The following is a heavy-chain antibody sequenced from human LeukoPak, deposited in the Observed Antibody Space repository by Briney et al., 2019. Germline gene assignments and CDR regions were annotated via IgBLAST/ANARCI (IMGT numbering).Heavy chain of an antibody. D-gene: IGHD4-17*01. CDR1: GFTFSDYW. CDR3: ARDEPTVTTGPPVGS. J-gene: IGHJ4*02. Sequence: GSLRLSCAASGFTFSDYWMSWVRQAPGKGLQWVANIKPDGSEKYYVDSVKGRFTISRDNAKNTLYLQMHSLRAEDTAVYYCARDEPTVTTGPPVGSWGPGTLVTVSS. V-gene: IGHV3-7*01. CDR2: IKPDGSEK.